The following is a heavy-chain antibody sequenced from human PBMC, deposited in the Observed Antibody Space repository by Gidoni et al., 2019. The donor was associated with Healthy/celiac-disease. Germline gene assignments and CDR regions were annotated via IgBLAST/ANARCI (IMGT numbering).Heavy chain of an antibody. D-gene: IGHD3-3*01. CDR1: GGTSSSYA. J-gene: IGHJ5*02. CDR2: IIPIFGTA. Sequence: QVQLVQSGAEVKKPGSSVTVSCKASGGTSSSYAIRWVRQAPGQGLEWLGGIIPIFGTANYEPKFQGRVTITADESTSTASMELSSLRSEDTAVYYCARRVDFVFDPWGQGTLVTVSS. V-gene: IGHV1-69*01. CDR3: ARRVDFVFDP.